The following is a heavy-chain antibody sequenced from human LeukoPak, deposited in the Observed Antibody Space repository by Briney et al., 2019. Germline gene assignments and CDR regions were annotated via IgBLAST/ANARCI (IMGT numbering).Heavy chain of an antibody. CDR2: IWYSGGT. CDR1: SDSISSNYC. D-gene: IGHD2-15*01. Sequence: SETLSLTCNVSSDSISSNYCWDWIRQPPGKGLEWIATIWYSGGTYYNPSLESRVIISVDTSKTQFSLRLTSVTATDTAIYYCARRYCSGGVCYFFDSWGQGTLVTVSS. V-gene: IGHV4-39*01. J-gene: IGHJ4*02. CDR3: ARRYCSGGVCYFFDS.